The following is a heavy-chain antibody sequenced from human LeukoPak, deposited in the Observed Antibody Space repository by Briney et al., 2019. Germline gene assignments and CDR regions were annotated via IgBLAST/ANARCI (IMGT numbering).Heavy chain of an antibody. CDR2: IRYDGSNK. J-gene: IGHJ6*03. D-gene: IGHD3-10*01. Sequence: GGSLRLSCAASGFTFSSYGMHWVRQAPGKGLEWVAFIRYDGSNKYYADSVKGRFTISRDNSKNTLYLQMNSLRAEDTAVYYCAKDVQYYYGSGTYMDVWGKGTTVTISS. CDR1: GFTFSSYG. V-gene: IGHV3-30*02. CDR3: AKDVQYYYGSGTYMDV.